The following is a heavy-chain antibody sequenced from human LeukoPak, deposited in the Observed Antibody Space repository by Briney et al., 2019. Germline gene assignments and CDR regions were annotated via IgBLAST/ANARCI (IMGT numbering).Heavy chain of an antibody. Sequence: PSEPLSLTCTVSGGSISSYYWSWIRQPPGKGLEWIGYIYYSGSTNYNPSLKSRVTISVDTSKNQFSLKLSSVTAADTAVYYCAGTNWGIDYWGQGTLVTVSS. D-gene: IGHD7-27*01. V-gene: IGHV4-59*01. CDR3: AGTNWGIDY. J-gene: IGHJ4*02. CDR1: GGSISSYY. CDR2: IYYSGST.